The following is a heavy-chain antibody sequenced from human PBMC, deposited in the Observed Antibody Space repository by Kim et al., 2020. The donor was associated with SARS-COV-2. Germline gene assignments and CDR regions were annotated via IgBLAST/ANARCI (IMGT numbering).Heavy chain of an antibody. V-gene: IGHV6-1*01. CDR1: GDSVSSNSAA. CDR3: ARHGGTSYSSSWHRRHNWFDP. D-gene: IGHD6-13*01. CDR2: TYYRSKWYN. J-gene: IGHJ5*02. Sequence: SQTLSLTCAISGDSVSSNSAAWNWIRQSPSRGLEWLGRTYYRSKWYNDYAVSVKSRITINPDTSKNQFSLQLNSVTPEDTAVYYCARHGGTSYSSSWHRRHNWFDPWGQGTLVTVSS.